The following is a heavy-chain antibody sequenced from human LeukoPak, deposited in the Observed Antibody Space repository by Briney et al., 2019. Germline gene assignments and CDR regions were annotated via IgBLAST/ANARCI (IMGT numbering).Heavy chain of an antibody. Sequence: GGSLRLSCAVSGFTFSSYAMSWVRQAPGKGLEWVSAISGSGGSTYYADSVKGRFTISRDNSKNTLYLQMNSLRAEDTAVYYCAKSQQQLVRVGRYNWFDPWGQGTLVTVSS. CDR1: GFTFSSYA. CDR3: AKSQQQLVRVGRYNWFDP. CDR2: ISGSGGST. J-gene: IGHJ5*02. D-gene: IGHD6-13*01. V-gene: IGHV3-23*01.